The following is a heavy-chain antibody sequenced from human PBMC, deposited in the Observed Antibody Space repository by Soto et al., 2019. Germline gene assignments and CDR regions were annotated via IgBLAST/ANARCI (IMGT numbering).Heavy chain of an antibody. CDR2: AYFSGGNT. D-gene: IGHD6-25*01. CDR3: AYGSSSAWIDY. V-gene: IGHV4-39*01. Sequence: PSETLSLTCSVSGDSMRGYHFYWGWIRQAPGKGLEWIGSAYFSGGNTYYNPSLKSRVSISVDTSKNEFSLRLTSLTAADTAVYFCAYGSSSAWIDYWGQGTLVTV. CDR1: GDSMRGYHFY. J-gene: IGHJ4*02.